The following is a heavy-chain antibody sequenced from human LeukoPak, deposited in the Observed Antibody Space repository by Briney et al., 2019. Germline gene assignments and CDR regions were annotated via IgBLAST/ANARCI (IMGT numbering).Heavy chain of an antibody. J-gene: IGHJ4*02. CDR3: AKDMSCSSISCPLDY. CDR1: GFTFSSYG. Sequence: GRSLRLSCAASGFTFSSYGMHWVRQAPGKGLEWVAVISYDGSNKNYADSVKGRFTISRDNSKNTLYLLMNSLRAEDTAAYYCAKDMSCSSISCPLDYWGQGTLVTVSS. D-gene: IGHD2-2*01. CDR2: ISYDGSNK. V-gene: IGHV3-30*18.